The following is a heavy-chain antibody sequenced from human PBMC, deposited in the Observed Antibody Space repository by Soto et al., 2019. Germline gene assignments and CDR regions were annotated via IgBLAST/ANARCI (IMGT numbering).Heavy chain of an antibody. CDR1: GGTFSSYA. V-gene: IGHV1-69*01. D-gene: IGHD3-10*01. CDR3: ARHGSGSYSPHYYYYYGMDV. Sequence: QVQLVQSGAEVKKPGSSVKVSCKASGGTFSSYAISWVRQAPGQGLEWMGGIIPIFGTANYAQKFQGRVTITADESTSTAYMELSSLRSEDTAVYYCARHGSGSYSPHYYYYYGMDVGAKGPRSPSP. CDR2: IIPIFGTA. J-gene: IGHJ6*02.